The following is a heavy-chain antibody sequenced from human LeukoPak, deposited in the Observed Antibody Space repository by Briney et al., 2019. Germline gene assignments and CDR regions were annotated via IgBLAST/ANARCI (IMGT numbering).Heavy chain of an antibody. V-gene: IGHV1-18*01. D-gene: IGHD2-15*01. CDR1: GYTFTSYG. Sequence: ASVKVSCKASGYTFTSYGISWVRQAPGQGLGWMGWISAYNGNTNYAQKLQGRVTMTTDTSTSTAYMELRSLRSDDTAVYYCARVGLYCSGGSCYRLLAFDIWGQGTMVTVSS. J-gene: IGHJ3*02. CDR3: ARVGLYCSGGSCYRLLAFDI. CDR2: ISAYNGNT.